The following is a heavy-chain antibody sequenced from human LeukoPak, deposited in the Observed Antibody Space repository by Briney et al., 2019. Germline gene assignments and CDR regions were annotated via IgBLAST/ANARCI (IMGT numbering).Heavy chain of an antibody. V-gene: IGHV3-48*03. D-gene: IGHD3-3*01. J-gene: IGHJ4*02. Sequence: PGGSLRLSGAASGFTFSSFEMNWMRQAPGKGLEWVSYITSGGGTTYYADSVRGRFTISRDNAKNSLFLEMNSLRADDTAVYYCARDQGIFGVPGWGQGTLVTVSS. CDR2: ITSGGGTT. CDR1: GFTFSSFE. CDR3: ARDQGIFGVPG.